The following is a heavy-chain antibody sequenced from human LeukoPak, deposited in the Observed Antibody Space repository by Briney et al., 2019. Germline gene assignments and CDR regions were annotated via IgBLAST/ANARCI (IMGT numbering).Heavy chain of an antibody. CDR1: VGTFSSYA. D-gene: IGHD3-10*01. J-gene: IGHJ4*02. CDR3: ARIVGEGVGRWFGEKIPH. CDR2: IIPILGIA. Sequence: GSSVQVSCQASVGTFSSYAISWVRQAPGQGLEWMGRIIPILGIANYAQKFQGRVTITADKSTSTAYMELSSLISEDTAVYYCARIVGEGVGRWFGEKIPHWGQGTLVSGSS. V-gene: IGHV1-69*04.